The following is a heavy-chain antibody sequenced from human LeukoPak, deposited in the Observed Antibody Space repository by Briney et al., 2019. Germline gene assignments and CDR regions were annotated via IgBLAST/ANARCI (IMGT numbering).Heavy chain of an antibody. CDR1: GFALKYYR. V-gene: IGHV3-30*18. Sequence: GSSLRLSCDASGFALKYYRMHWVREAPGEGVEWVAVISYDGNYKYYADSVKGRFTISRDNSKNTMYPQMNSLRTDDTAVYYCAKVGRGAGFDAWGQGNLVTVSS. CDR2: ISYDGNYK. CDR3: AKVGRGAGFDA. D-gene: IGHD2-15*01. J-gene: IGHJ5*02.